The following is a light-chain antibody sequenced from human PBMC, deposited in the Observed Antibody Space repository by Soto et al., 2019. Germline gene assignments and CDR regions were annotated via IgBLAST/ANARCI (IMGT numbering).Light chain of an antibody. V-gene: IGLV2-23*02. CDR3: CSYAGSDTWA. CDR1: RSDVANYNL. Sequence: QSALTQPASVSGSPGQSITISCAGTRSDVANYNLVAWYQQYPGKAPKLMIYEVNKRPSGVSHRFSGSKSGNTASLTISGLQAEDEADYYCCSYAGSDTWAFGGGTKLTVL. CDR2: EVN. J-gene: IGLJ3*02.